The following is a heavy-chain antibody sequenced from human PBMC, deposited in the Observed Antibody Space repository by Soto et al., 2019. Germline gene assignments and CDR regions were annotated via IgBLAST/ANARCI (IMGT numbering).Heavy chain of an antibody. V-gene: IGHV3-20*04. CDR3: ARTYYDFWSGYNLYYFDY. D-gene: IGHD3-3*01. J-gene: IGHJ4*02. CDR2: INWNGGST. CDR1: GFTFDDYG. Sequence: PGGSLRLSCAASGFTFDDYGMSWVRQAPGKGLEWVSGINWNGGSTGYADSVKGRFTISRDNAKNSLYLQMNSLRAEDTAVYYCARTYYDFWSGYNLYYFDYWGQGTLVTVSS.